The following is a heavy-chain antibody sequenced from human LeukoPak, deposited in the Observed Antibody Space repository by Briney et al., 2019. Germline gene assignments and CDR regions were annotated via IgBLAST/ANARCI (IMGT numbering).Heavy chain of an antibody. V-gene: IGHV3-74*01. D-gene: IGHD3-10*01. CDR2: IKSDGSTT. CDR1: GFTFSSYW. Sequence: GGSLRLSCAASGFTFSSYWMHWVRQAPGKGLVWVSRIKSDGSTTSCADFVKGRFTISRDNAKNTLYLQMNSLRAEDTAVYYCASQLAYYYGSESYYKGDYWGQGALVTVSS. J-gene: IGHJ4*02. CDR3: ASQLAYYYGSESYYKGDY.